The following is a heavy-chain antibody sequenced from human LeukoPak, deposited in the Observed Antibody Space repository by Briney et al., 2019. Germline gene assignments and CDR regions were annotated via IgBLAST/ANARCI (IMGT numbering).Heavy chain of an antibody. CDR2: ISYDGSNK. D-gene: IGHD6-19*01. CDR1: GFTFSSYG. V-gene: IGHV3-30*18. J-gene: IGHJ4*02. Sequence: PGRSLRLSCAASGFTFSSYGMHWVRQAPGKGLEWVAVISYDGSNKYYADSVKGRFTISRDNSKNTLYLQMNSLRAEDTAVYYCAKDPSVAVACNLEYWGQGNLVT. CDR3: AKDPSVAVACNLEY.